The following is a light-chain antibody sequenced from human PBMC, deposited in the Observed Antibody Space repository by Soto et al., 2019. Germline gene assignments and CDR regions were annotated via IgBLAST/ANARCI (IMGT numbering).Light chain of an antibody. V-gene: IGKV3-11*01. CDR1: QSVSNY. Sequence: EIVMTQSPATLSVSPGERATLSWSASQSVSNYLAWYQQKPGQAPRLLIYGTSNRATGIPARFSGSGSGTDFTLTISSLEPEDFAVYYCQQYSSWPLTFGGGTKVDIK. CDR3: QQYSSWPLT. J-gene: IGKJ4*01. CDR2: GTS.